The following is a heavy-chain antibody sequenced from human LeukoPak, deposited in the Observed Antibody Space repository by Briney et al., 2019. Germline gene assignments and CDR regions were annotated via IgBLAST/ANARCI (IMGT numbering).Heavy chain of an antibody. CDR3: ARLPLGAFGEVLNFDS. CDR1: GVSITSYY. Sequence: SETLSLTCTVSGVSITSYYWTWIRQPAGKGLEWIGRIHSSGSTNYNPSLKSRVTISVDTSKNQFSLKVKSVTAADTAVYYCARLPLGAFGEVLNFDSWGQGILVTVSS. CDR2: IHSSGST. J-gene: IGHJ4*02. V-gene: IGHV4-4*07. D-gene: IGHD3-10*01.